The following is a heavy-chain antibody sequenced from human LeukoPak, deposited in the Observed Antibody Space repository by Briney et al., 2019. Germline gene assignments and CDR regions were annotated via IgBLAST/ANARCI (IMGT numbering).Heavy chain of an antibody. Sequence: PSETLSRTCAVYGRSFSGYYWSWIRQPPGKGLEWIGEINHSGSTNYNPSLKSRVTMSVDTSKNQFSLKLSSVTAADTAVYYCAREGRDSSGYSLYYFDYWGQGTLVTVSS. CDR3: AREGRDSSGYSLYYFDY. V-gene: IGHV4-34*01. CDR1: GRSFSGYY. D-gene: IGHD3-22*01. CDR2: INHSGST. J-gene: IGHJ4*02.